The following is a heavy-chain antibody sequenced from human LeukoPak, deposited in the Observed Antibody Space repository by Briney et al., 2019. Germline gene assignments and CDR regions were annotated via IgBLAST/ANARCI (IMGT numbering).Heavy chain of an antibody. CDR2: ISSGGSII. V-gene: IGHV3-11*04. Sequence: PGGSLRLSCTASGFRFSDHYMSWIRQAPGKGLEWVSFISSGGSIIYNADSVKGRFTISRDNAKNSLFLQMNSLRVEDTAVYYCASEDFGGNSHAFEIWGQGTMVTVSS. CDR3: ASEDFGGNSHAFEI. CDR1: GFRFSDHY. D-gene: IGHD4-23*01. J-gene: IGHJ3*02.